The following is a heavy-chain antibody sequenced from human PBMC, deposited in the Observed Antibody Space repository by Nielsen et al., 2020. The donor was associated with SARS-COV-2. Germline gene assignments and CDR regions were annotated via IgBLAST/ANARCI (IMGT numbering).Heavy chain of an antibody. CDR1: GYTFTSYY. D-gene: IGHD6-13*01. CDR3: ASSSWYRGFFDY. CDR2: INPSGGST. Sequence: ASVKVSRKASGYTFTSYYMHWVRQAPGQGLEWMGIINPSGGSTSYAQKFQGRVTMTRDTSTSTVYMELSSLRSEDTAVYYCASSSWYRGFFDYWGQGTLVTVSS. J-gene: IGHJ4*02. V-gene: IGHV1-46*03.